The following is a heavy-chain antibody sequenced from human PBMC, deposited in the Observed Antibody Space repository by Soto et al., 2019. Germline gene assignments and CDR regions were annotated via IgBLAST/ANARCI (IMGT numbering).Heavy chain of an antibody. CDR1: GFTFSNAW. J-gene: IGHJ4*02. CDR3: TTYSSSWKFDY. D-gene: IGHD6-13*01. V-gene: IGHV3-15*01. CDR2: IKRKTDGRTT. Sequence: VQLVESGGGLVKPGGYLRLSCAASGFTFSNAWMSWVRQAPGKGLEWVGRIKRKTDGRTTDYAAPVKGRFTISRDDSKNTLYLQMNSLKTEATAGYYCTTYSSSWKFDYWGQGTLVTVSS.